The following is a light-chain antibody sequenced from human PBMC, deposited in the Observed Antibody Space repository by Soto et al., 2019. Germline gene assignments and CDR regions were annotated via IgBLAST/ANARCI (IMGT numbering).Light chain of an antibody. CDR3: QQYNNWPPWT. Sequence: THSPVTLWFSPGERTTLSCRASQSVRNSYLAWYQQKPGQAPRVLICDASTRATGIPARFSGSGSGTVFTLTISCLQSEDFAVYYCQQYNNWPPWTFGQGTKV. CDR2: DAS. J-gene: IGKJ1*01. CDR1: QSVRNSY. V-gene: IGKV3D-15*01.